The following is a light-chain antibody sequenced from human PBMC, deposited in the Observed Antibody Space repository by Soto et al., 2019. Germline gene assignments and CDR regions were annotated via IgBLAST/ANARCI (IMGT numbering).Light chain of an antibody. CDR3: ASWDDSLTLV. J-gene: IGLJ2*01. CDR1: NSNIGDKA. V-gene: IGLV1-44*01. Sequence: QSVLTQPPSASGTPGQRVTISCSGSNSNIGDKAVTWYQQIPGTAPKVVIHSDDQRPSGVPDRFSGSKSGNSASLAISAVQSEDEADYFCASWDDSLTLVFGGGTKLTAL. CDR2: SDD.